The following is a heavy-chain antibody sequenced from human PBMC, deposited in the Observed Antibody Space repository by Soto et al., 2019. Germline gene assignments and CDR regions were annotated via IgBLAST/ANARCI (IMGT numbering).Heavy chain of an antibody. D-gene: IGHD6-19*01. CDR2: IIPIFGTA. J-gene: IGHJ5*02. CDR3: GRGSANWFDP. CDR1: GGTFSSYA. V-gene: IGHV1-69*13. Sequence: SVKVSCKASGGTFSSYAISWVRQAPGQGLEGMGGIIPIFGTANYAQKVQGRVTITADESKSTDYMELSSQKTEETGGYYCGRGSANWFDPWGQGTLVTVSS.